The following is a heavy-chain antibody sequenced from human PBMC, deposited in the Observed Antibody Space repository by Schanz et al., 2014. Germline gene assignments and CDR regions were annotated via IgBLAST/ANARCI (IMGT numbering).Heavy chain of an antibody. CDR2: IIPILGIA. J-gene: IGHJ6*03. D-gene: IGHD2-2*02. Sequence: QVQLVQSGAEVKKPGASVKVSCKASGYSFTPFPIHWVRQAPGQGLEWMGRIIPILGIANYAQNFQGRVTITADKSTSTAYMELTSLRSEDTAVYYCTGTYCSSTSCYTGYYYMDVWGKGTTVTVSS. CDR1: GYSFTPFP. V-gene: IGHV1-69*04. CDR3: TGTYCSSTSCYTGYYYMDV.